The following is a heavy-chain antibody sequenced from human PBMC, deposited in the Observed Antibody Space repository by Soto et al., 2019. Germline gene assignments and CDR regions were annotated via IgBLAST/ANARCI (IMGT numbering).Heavy chain of an antibody. V-gene: IGHV1-46*03. J-gene: IGHJ5*02. CDR1: GYTFTSYY. CDR2: INPSGGST. Sequence: QVQLVQSGAEVKKPGASVKVSCKASGYTFTSYYMHWVRQAPGQGLEWMGIINPSGGSTSYAQQSTGRVTMTRDTSTSPVYMELSSLRSEDTAVYYCARRTSHLSVVWFDPWGQGTLVTVSS. CDR3: ARRTSHLSVVWFDP. D-gene: IGHD2-2*01.